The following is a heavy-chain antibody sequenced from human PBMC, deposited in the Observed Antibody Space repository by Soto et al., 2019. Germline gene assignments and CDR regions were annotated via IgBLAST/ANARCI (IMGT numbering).Heavy chain of an antibody. CDR3: ARHEPNILTGWNWFDP. J-gene: IGHJ5*02. CDR2: IYYSGST. V-gene: IGHV4-39*01. CDR1: GGSIRSSSYY. Sequence: XATLSLTCTFSGGSIRSSSYYWGGIRQPPGKGLEWIGSIYYSGSTYYNPSLKSRVTISVDTSKNQFSLKLSSVTAADTAVYYCARHEPNILTGWNWFDPWGQGALVTVSS. D-gene: IGHD3-9*01.